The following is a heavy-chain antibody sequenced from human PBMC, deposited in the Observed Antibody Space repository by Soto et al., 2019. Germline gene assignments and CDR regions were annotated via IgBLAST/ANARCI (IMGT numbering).Heavy chain of an antibody. CDR2: IYHSGST. J-gene: IGHJ4*02. CDR1: GGSISSGGYS. CDR3: ASRNDNGLDF. V-gene: IGHV4-30-2*01. Sequence: PSETLSLTCAVSGGSISSGGYSWSWIRQPPGKGLEWIGYIYHSGSTYYNPSLKSRVTISVDRSKNQFSLRLSSVTAADTAVYYCASRNDNGLDFWGQGTLVTVSS. D-gene: IGHD4-17*01.